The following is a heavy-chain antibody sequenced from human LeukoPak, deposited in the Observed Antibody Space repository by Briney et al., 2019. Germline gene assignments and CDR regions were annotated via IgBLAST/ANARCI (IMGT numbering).Heavy chain of an antibody. V-gene: IGHV4-59*11. J-gene: IGHJ3*02. CDR2: ISYIGST. D-gene: IGHD4-17*01. CDR3: ARDPTTVTRGLDI. CDR1: GGSMSSHY. Sequence: SETLSLTCTVSGGSMSSHYWSWIRQPPGKGLEWIGYISYIGSTNYNPSLKSRVTISVDTSKNQFSLKLSSVTAADAAVYFCARDPTTVTRGLDIWGQGTMVTVSS.